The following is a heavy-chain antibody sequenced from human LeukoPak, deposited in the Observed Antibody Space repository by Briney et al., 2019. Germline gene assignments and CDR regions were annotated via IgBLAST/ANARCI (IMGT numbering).Heavy chain of an antibody. CDR1: GFTVSSNY. CDR3: ASGYDSSGYTIYGMDV. CDR2: IYSGGST. V-gene: IGHV3-53*04. Sequence: PGGSLRLSCAASGFTVSSNYMSWVRQAPGKGLEWVSVIYSGGSTYYADSVKGRFTISRHNSKNTLYLQMNSLRAEDTAVYYCASGYDSSGYTIYGMDVWGQGTTVTVSS. J-gene: IGHJ6*02. D-gene: IGHD3-22*01.